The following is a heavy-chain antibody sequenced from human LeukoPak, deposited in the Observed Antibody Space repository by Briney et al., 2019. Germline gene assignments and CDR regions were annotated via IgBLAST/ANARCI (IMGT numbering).Heavy chain of an antibody. CDR1: DGSISSSNYY. J-gene: IGHJ3*02. CDR2: IYYSGST. Sequence: PSETLSLTCTVSDGSISSSNYYWGWIRQPPGRGLEWIGNIYYSGSTFYNPSLKSRVTISVDTSKNQFSLKLSSVTAADTAVYYCARSHSSSWFDAFDIWGQGTMVTVSS. D-gene: IGHD6-13*01. CDR3: ARSHSSSWFDAFDI. V-gene: IGHV4-39*07.